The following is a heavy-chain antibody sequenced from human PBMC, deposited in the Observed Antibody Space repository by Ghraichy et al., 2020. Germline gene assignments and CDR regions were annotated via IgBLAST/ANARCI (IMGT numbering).Heavy chain of an antibody. CDR1: GFTFSSYD. V-gene: IGHV3-30*18. J-gene: IGHJ4*02. Sequence: GGSLRLSCAASGFTFSSYDMHWVRQAPGKGLEWVAIISYDGSNKYYADSVKGRFTISRDNSKNTLNLQMNSLRAEDTAVYYCAKHLTGASGDSWGQGTLVTVSS. CDR3: AKHLTGASGDS. D-gene: IGHD1-26*01. CDR2: ISYDGSNK.